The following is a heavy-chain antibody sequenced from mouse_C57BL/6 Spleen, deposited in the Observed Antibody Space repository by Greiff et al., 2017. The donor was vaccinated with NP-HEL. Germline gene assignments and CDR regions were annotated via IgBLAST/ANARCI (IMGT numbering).Heavy chain of an antibody. CDR2: ISSGSSTI. CDR1: GFTFSDYG. Sequence: EVQVVESGGGLVKPGGSLKLSCAASGFTFSDYGMHWVRQAPEKGLEWVAYISSGSSTIYYADTVKGRFTISRDNAKNTLFLQMTSLRSEDTAMYYCARDGYYDAMDYWGQGTSVTVSS. J-gene: IGHJ4*01. V-gene: IGHV5-17*01. CDR3: ARDGYYDAMDY. D-gene: IGHD2-3*01.